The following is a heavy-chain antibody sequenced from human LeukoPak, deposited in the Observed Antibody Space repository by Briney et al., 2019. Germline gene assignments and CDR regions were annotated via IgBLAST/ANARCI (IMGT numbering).Heavy chain of an antibody. CDR2: IYYSGSA. Sequence: SETLSLTCTVSGGSISSGGYYWSWIRQLPGKGLEWIGYIYYSGSAYYNPSLKSRVAISIDTSQNHFSLKLSSVTAADTAVYYCARGVTKSYGEHYDYWGRGTLVTVSS. CDR3: ARGVTKSYGEHYDY. CDR1: GGSISSGGYY. D-gene: IGHD5-18*01. J-gene: IGHJ4*02. V-gene: IGHV4-31*03.